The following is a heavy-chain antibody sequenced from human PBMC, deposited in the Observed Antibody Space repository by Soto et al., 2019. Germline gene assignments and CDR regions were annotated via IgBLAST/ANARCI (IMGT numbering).Heavy chain of an antibody. CDR1: GITFPACG. V-gene: IGHV3-23*01. D-gene: IGHD2-21*01. J-gene: IGHJ3*02. CDR2: RSTKGERT. CDR3: TSASSDVVVAVATTSDAFDI. Sequence: EVQLLEAGGDLVQPWGSRRLSCVASGITFPACGMTVVRQAPGKGLDWVASRSTKGERTFYADSVKGRFTISRDNFKNTWSLQMSRLRAAATAIDYCTSASSDVVVAVATTSDAFDIWGRGTPVTVSS.